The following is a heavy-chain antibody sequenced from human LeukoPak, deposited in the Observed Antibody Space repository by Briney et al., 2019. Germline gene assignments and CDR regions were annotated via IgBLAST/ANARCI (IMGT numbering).Heavy chain of an antibody. D-gene: IGHD6-19*01. CDR1: GFTFSSYA. J-gene: IGHJ4*02. Sequence: PGGSLRLSCTGSGFTFSSYAMSWVRQAPGKGLEWVSAISGSGGSTYYADSVKGRFTISRDNSKNTLYLQMNSLRAEDTAVYYCAKDIIAVAAVSSPLWGQGTLVTVSS. V-gene: IGHV3-23*01. CDR3: AKDIIAVAAVSSPL. CDR2: ISGSGGST.